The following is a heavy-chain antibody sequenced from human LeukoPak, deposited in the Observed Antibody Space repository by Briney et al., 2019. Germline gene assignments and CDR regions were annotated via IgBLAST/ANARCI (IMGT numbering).Heavy chain of an antibody. CDR3: AKSASGFDY. CDR2: MSGSGTNT. D-gene: IGHD1-26*01. J-gene: IGHJ4*02. CDR1: GFTFSNYA. V-gene: IGHV3-23*01. Sequence: GGSLRLSCAASGFTFSNYAMSWVRQAPGKGLEWVSAMSGSGTNTYYADSVKGRFSISRDNSKNTLYLQMNSLRAEDTAVYYCAKSASGFDYWGQGTLVTVSS.